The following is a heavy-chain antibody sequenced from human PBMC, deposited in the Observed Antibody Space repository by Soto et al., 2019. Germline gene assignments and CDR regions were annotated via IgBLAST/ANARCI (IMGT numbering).Heavy chain of an antibody. CDR2: IYYSGST. J-gene: IGHJ4*02. CDR1: GGSISSSSYY. Sequence: QLQLQESGPGLVKPSETLSLTCTVSGGSISSSSYYWGWIRQPPGKGLEWIGSIYYSGSTYYNPSLKSRVTISVDTSKNQFSLKLSSVTAADTAVYYCASRGYVGELWFGEYLVDYWGQGTLVTVSS. CDR3: ASRGYVGELWFGEYLVDY. D-gene: IGHD3-10*01. V-gene: IGHV4-39*01.